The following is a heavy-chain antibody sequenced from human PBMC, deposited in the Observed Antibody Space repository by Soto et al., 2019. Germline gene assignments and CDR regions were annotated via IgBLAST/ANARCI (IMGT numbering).Heavy chain of an antibody. Sequence: QVQLQESGPGLVKASETLSPTCTVSGTSMSGHFWSWMRQPPGKGLEWIGYGYYSGSTLYNPSLKSRVTISLDTSKNHFSLRLNSVTSADTAVYYCARGVYLSLVRTGWFDPWGQGTLVTVSS. CDR2: GYYSGST. CDR1: GTSMSGHF. J-gene: IGHJ5*02. CDR3: ARGVYLSLVRTGWFDP. V-gene: IGHV4-59*11. D-gene: IGHD3-10*01.